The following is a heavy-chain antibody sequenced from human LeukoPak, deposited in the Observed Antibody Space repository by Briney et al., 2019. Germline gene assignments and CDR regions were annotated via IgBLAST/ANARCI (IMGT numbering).Heavy chain of an antibody. D-gene: IGHD2-15*01. CDR2: INHSGST. J-gene: IGHJ5*02. CDR3: ARDLVAAWFGP. CDR1: GGSFSGYY. V-gene: IGHV4-34*01. Sequence: IPSETLSLTCAVYGGSFSGYYWSWIRQPPGKGLEWIGEINHSGSTNYNPSLKSRVTISVDTSKNQFSLKLSSVTAADTAVYYCARDLVAAWFGPWGQGTLVTVSS.